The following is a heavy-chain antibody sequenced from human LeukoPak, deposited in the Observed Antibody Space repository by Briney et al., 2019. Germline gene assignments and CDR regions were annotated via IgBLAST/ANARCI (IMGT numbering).Heavy chain of an antibody. J-gene: IGHJ5*02. D-gene: IGHD6-6*01. V-gene: IGHV4-39*07. CDR1: GGSISSSSYY. Sequence: PSETLSLTCTVSGGSISSSSYYWGWIRQPPGKGLEWIGSIYYSGSAYYNPSLKSRVTISVDTSKNQFSLKLSSVTAADTAVYYCARDRHRSWFDPWGQGTLVTVSS. CDR3: ARDRHRSWFDP. CDR2: IYYSGSA.